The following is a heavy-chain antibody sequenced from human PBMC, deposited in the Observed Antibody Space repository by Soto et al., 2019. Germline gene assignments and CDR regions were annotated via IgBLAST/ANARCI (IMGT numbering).Heavy chain of an antibody. D-gene: IGHD2-15*01. CDR3: ANCGCSCYSRFDY. V-gene: IGHV3-23*01. J-gene: IGHJ4*02. Sequence: PGGSLRLSCAASGFTFSSYAMSWVRQAPGKGLEWVSAISGSGGSTYYADSVKGRFTISRDNSKNTLYLQMNSLRADDTALYYWANCGCSCYSRFDYWGQGTPVTVSS. CDR2: ISGSGGST. CDR1: GFTFSSYA.